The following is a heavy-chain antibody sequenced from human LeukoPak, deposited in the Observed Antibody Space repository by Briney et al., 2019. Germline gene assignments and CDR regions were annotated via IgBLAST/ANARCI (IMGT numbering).Heavy chain of an antibody. CDR1: GFTFRSYA. V-gene: IGHV3-30*04. D-gene: IGHD3-16*01. J-gene: IGHJ3*02. CDR3: ARDRDSLGAFDI. Sequence: GGSLRLSCAASGFTFRSYAMHWVRQAPGKGLEGVAVTSYGGRKKYYVDSVRGRFTISRDNSKNTLYLQMNSLRAEDTAVYYCARDRDSLGAFDIWGQGTMVTVSS. CDR2: TSYGGRKK.